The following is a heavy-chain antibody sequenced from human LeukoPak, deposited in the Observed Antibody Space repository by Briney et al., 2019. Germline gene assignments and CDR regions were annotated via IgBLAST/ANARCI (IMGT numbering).Heavy chain of an antibody. V-gene: IGHV1-18*04. CDR2: ISAYNGNT. Sequence: ASVKVSCKASGYTFTSYGISWVRQAPGQGLEWMGWISAYNGNTNYAQKLQRRVTMTTDTSTSTAYMELRSLRSDDTVVYYCARRAYDILTEQNPQYYFDYWGQGTLVTVSS. CDR1: GYTFTSYG. CDR3: ARRAYDILTEQNPQYYFDY. J-gene: IGHJ4*02. D-gene: IGHD3-9*01.